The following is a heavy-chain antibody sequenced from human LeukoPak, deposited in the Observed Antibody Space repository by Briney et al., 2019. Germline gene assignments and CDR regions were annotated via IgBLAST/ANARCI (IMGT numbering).Heavy chain of an antibody. CDR3: AREAVMGGIVGATRASAFDI. V-gene: IGHV4-30-2*01. CDR2: IYHSGST. J-gene: IGHJ3*02. CDR1: GGSISSGGYS. D-gene: IGHD1-26*01. Sequence: PSQTLSLTCAVSGGSISSGGYSWSWIRQPPGKGLEWIGYIYHSGSTYYNPSLKSRVTISVDRSKNQFSLKLSSVTAADTAVYYCAREAVMGGIVGATRASAFDIWGQGTMVTVSS.